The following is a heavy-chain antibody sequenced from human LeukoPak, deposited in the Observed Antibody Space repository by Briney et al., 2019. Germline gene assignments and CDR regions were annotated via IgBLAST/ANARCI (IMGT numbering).Heavy chain of an antibody. Sequence: SETLSLTCTVSGGSISSYYWSWIRQPPGKGLEWIGSISYSGSTYYNPSLKSRVTISLDTSKNQFSLKLSSVTAADTAVYYCARQVGSDYWYFDLWGRGTLVTVSS. CDR3: ARQVGSDYWYFDL. V-gene: IGHV4-59*12. CDR2: ISYSGST. J-gene: IGHJ2*01. D-gene: IGHD1-26*01. CDR1: GGSISSYY.